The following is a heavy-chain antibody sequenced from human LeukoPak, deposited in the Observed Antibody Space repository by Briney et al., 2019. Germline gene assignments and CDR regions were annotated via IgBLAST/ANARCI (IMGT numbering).Heavy chain of an antibody. CDR3: AREKSPERKTWLQLGAFDV. CDR1: GGSMSHH. V-gene: IGHV4-59*11. Sequence: KPSETLSLTCTVSGGSMSHHWSWIRQSPGKGLEWIGYISHTASTNYNPSLKSRVTLSIGTSKSQLSFQLTSVTAADTAVYYCAREKSPERKTWLQLGAFDVWGQGTVVTVSS. CDR2: ISHTAST. D-gene: IGHD5-24*01. J-gene: IGHJ3*01.